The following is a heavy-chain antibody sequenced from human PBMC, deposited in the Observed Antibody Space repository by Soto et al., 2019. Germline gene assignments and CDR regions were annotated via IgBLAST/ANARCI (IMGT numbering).Heavy chain of an antibody. CDR1: GGTFVRHV. V-gene: IGHV1-69*09. Sequence: QVQLVQSGAEVKKPESSVKVSCKTSGGTFVRHVISWVRQAPGQGPEWMGKINPLSGIPNYAQKYQDTVTLTADTDSSTAYMELSSLRSDDTAVYSCATPACAATWCSPSHNLDHWGQGTLVTVSS. D-gene: IGHD2-2*01. J-gene: IGHJ4*02. CDR3: ATPACAATWCSPSHNLDH. CDR2: INPLSGIP.